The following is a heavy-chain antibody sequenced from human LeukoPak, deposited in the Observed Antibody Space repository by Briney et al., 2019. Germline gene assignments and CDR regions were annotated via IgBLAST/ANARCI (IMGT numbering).Heavy chain of an antibody. Sequence: ASVKVSCKASGNTFTSHDINWVRQATGQGLEWMGWMKPNSGNTGYARKFQGRVTMTRDTSINTAYMELSDLRSEDTAVYYCLRGDSSGWGWGQGTQVTVSS. D-gene: IGHD6-19*01. V-gene: IGHV1-8*01. CDR3: LRGDSSGWG. CDR1: GNTFTSHD. J-gene: IGHJ4*02. CDR2: MKPNSGNT.